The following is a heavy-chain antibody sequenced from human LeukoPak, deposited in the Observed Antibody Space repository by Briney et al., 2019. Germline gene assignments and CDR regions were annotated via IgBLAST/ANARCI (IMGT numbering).Heavy chain of an antibody. CDR3: ARAMGGDNSGYRPFDY. Sequence: ASVKVSCKASGYTFTGYYMHWVRQAPGQGLEWMGWINPNSGGTNYAQKFQGRVTMTRDTSTSTASLELRSLTSDDTAVYYCARAMGGDNSGYRPFDYRGQGTLVTVSS. D-gene: IGHD3-22*01. CDR2: INPNSGGT. V-gene: IGHV1-2*02. J-gene: IGHJ4*02. CDR1: GYTFTGYY.